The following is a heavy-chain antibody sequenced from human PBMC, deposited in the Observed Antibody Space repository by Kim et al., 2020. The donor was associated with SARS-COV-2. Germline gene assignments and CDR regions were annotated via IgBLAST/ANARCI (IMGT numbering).Heavy chain of an antibody. CDR2: TYYRSKWYN. CDR3: ARDRGAQVGGDYYYYYYMDV. Sequence: SQTLSLTCAISGDSVSSNSAAWNWIRQSPSRGLEWLGRTYYRSKWYNDYAVSVKSRITINPDTSKNQFSLQLNSVTPEDTAVYYCARDRGAQVGGDYYYYYYMDVWGKGTTVTVSS. CDR1: GDSVSSNSAA. D-gene: IGHD3-10*01. V-gene: IGHV6-1*01. J-gene: IGHJ6*03.